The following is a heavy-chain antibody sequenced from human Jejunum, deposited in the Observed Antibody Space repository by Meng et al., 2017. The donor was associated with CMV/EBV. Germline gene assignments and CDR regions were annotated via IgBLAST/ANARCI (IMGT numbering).Heavy chain of an antibody. Sequence: SYYWSWIRQPPGKGLEWIGYIYYSGSTNYDPSLKSRVTISVDTSKSQFSLKLSSVTAADTAVYYCARDAPGSGSYRASYYYYGMDVWGQGTTVTVSS. J-gene: IGHJ6*02. CDR3: ARDAPGSGSYRASYYYYGMDV. D-gene: IGHD3-10*01. CDR2: IYYSGST. V-gene: IGHV4-59*01. CDR1: SYY.